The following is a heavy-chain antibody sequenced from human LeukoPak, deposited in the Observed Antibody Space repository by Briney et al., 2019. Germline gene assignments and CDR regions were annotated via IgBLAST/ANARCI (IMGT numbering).Heavy chain of an antibody. CDR3: ARSGCCSGGSCYSCTYDI. CDR2: IYHSGST. D-gene: IGHD2-15*01. V-gene: IGHV4-38-2*02. Sequence: GSLRLSCTASGFTFGDYAMSWIRQPPGKGLEWIGSIYHSGSTYYNPSLKSRVTISVDTSKNQFSLKLSSVTAADTAVYYCARSGCCSGGSCYSCTYDIWGQGTMVTVSS. CDR1: GFTFGDYA. J-gene: IGHJ3*02.